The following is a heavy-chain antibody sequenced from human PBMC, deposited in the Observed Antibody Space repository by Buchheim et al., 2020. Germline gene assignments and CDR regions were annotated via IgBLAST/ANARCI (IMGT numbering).Heavy chain of an antibody. CDR3: ARDGDYYDSSGYYDY. CDR2: ISYDGSNK. J-gene: IGHJ4*02. Sequence: QVQLVESGGGVVQPGRTLRFSCAASGFTFSSYAMHWVRQAPGKGLEWVAVISYDGSNKYYADSVKGRFTISRDNSKNTLYLQMNSLRAEDTAVYYRARDGDYYDSSGYYDYWGQGTL. CDR1: GFTFSSYA. D-gene: IGHD3-22*01. V-gene: IGHV3-30*04.